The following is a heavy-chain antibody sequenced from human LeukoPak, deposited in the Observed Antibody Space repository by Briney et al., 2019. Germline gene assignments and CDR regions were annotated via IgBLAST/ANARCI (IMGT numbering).Heavy chain of an antibody. CDR3: AKDLPYYDSSGYYNSFDY. J-gene: IGHJ4*02. Sequence: GGSPRLSCAASGFTFSSYAMSWVRQAPGKGLEWVSAISGSGGSTYYADSVKGRFTISRDNSKNTLYLQMNSLRAEDTAVYYCAKDLPYYDSSGYYNSFDYWGQGTLVTVSS. V-gene: IGHV3-23*01. D-gene: IGHD3-22*01. CDR2: ISGSGGST. CDR1: GFTFSSYA.